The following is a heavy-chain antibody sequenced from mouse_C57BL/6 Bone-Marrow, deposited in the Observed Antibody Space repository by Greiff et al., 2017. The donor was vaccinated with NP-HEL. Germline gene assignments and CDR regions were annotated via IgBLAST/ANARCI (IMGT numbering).Heavy chain of an antibody. J-gene: IGHJ2*01. CDR1: GFNIKNTY. D-gene: IGHD1-1*01. V-gene: IGHV14-3*01. Sequence: EVQLQQSVAELVRPGASVKLSCTASGFNIKNTYMHWVKQRPEQGLEWIGRIDPANGNTKYAPKFKGKATITADTSSNTAYLQLSSLTAEDSAIYYCAEREGSSYLDGWGQGTTLTVAS. CDR2: IDPANGNT. CDR3: AEREGSSYLDG.